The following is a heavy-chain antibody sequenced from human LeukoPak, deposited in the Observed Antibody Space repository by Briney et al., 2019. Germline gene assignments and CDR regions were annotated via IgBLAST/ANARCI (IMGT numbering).Heavy chain of an antibody. D-gene: IGHD3-9*01. CDR3: AKDPGAYYDILTGYDFDY. CDR1: GFTFSSYA. CDR2: ISGSGGST. V-gene: IGHV3-23*01. J-gene: IGHJ4*02. Sequence: GGSLRPSCAASGFTFSSYAMSWVRQAPGKGLEWVSAISGSGGSTYYADSVKGRFTISRDNSKNTLYLQMNSLRAEDTAVYYCAKDPGAYYDILTGYDFDYWGQGTLVTVSS.